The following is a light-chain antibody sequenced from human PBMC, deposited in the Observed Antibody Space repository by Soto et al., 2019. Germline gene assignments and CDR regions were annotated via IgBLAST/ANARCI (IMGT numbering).Light chain of an antibody. CDR2: GAS. J-gene: IGKJ2*01. Sequence: EIVMTQSPATLSVSPGERVTLSCRASQSVSRDYLAWYQQRLGQAPRLLIYGASSGATGIPDRFSGSGSGTDFTLTISRLEPEDFAIYYCQQYGGVPYTFGQGTKLEIK. CDR1: QSVSRDY. CDR3: QQYGGVPYT. V-gene: IGKV3-20*01.